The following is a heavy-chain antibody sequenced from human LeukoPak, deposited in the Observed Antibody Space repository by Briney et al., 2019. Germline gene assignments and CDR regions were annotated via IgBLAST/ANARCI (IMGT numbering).Heavy chain of an antibody. CDR3: ARDPSNTSGWYIYFDY. Sequence: ASVKVSCKSSGCTFKTYAIIWVRQAPGQGLDWMGWISTYNGDTKYAQKFQGRVTMTTDTSTTTAYIELRSLRSDDTAVYYCARDPSNTSGWYIYFDYWGQGALVTVSS. V-gene: IGHV1-18*01. D-gene: IGHD6-19*01. CDR2: ISTYNGDT. CDR1: GCTFKTYA. J-gene: IGHJ4*02.